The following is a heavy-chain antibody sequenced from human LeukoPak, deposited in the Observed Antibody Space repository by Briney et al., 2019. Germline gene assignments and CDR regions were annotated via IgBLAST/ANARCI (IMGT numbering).Heavy chain of an antibody. CDR2: IKEDGSDK. J-gene: IGHJ3*02. CDR1: GFIFSSYW. D-gene: IGHD3-16*01. V-gene: IGHV3-7*01. CDR3: ARLGTGDAFDI. Sequence: GGSLRLSCAASGFIFSSYWMAWVRQAPGKGLEWVANIKEDGSDKNYVDSVKGRFTISRDDAKNSLSLQMNSLRAEDTAVYYCARLGTGDAFDIWGQGTMVTVSS.